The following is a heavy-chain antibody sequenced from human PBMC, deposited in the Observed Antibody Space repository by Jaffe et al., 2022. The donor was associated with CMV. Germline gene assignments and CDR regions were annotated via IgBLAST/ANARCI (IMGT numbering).Heavy chain of an antibody. V-gene: IGHV3-15*01. CDR3: TTYFRWELLLNDY. CDR2: IKSKTDGGTT. J-gene: IGHJ4*02. D-gene: IGHD1-26*01. Sequence: EVQLVESGGGLVKPGGSLRLSCAASGFTFSNAWMSWVRQAPGKGLEWVGRIKSKTDGGTTDYAAPVKGRFTISRDDSKNTLYLQMNSLKTEDTAVYYCTTYFRWELLLNDYWGQGTLVTVSS. CDR1: GFTFSNAW.